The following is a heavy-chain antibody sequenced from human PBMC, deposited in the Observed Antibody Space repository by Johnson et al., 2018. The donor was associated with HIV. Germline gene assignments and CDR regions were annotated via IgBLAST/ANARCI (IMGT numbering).Heavy chain of an antibody. D-gene: IGHD6-13*01. CDR1: GFTYDDYA. Sequence: QLVESGGGLVQPGRSLRLSCAASGFTYDDYAMHWVRQAPGKGLEWVSGISWNSGSIGYADSVKGRFSISRDNGKNSLYLQMNSLRAEDTAVYYCAREAPGYSSSWYGEDAFDIWGQGTMVTVSS. CDR3: AREAPGYSSSWYGEDAFDI. V-gene: IGHV3-9*01. J-gene: IGHJ3*02. CDR2: ISWNSGSI.